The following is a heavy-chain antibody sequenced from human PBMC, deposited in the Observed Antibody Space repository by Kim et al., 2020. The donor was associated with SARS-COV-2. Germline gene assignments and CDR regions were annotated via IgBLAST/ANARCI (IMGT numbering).Heavy chain of an antibody. CDR3: ARGPKRYTVNFDY. V-gene: IGHV4-34*01. J-gene: IGHJ4*02. Sequence: SETLSLTCAVYGGSFSGYYWSWIRQPPGKGLEWIGEINHSGSTNYNPSLKSRVTISVDTSKNQFSLKLSSVTAADTAVYYCARGPKRYTVNFDYWGQGTLVTVSS. CDR2: INHSGST. CDR1: GGSFSGYY. D-gene: IGHD4-17*01.